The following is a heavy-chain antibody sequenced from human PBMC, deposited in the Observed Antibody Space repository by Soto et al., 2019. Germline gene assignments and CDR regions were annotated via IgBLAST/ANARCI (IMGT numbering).Heavy chain of an antibody. D-gene: IGHD3-10*01. CDR2: INHSGGT. CDR3: ARGHRHYPSGSLALLGYYYYGMDV. Sequence: QLQLQESGPGLVKPSETLCLTCTVSGGSISSSSYYWGWIRQPPGKGLEWIGEINHSGGTNYNPSLKSRVTISVDTSRNQFSLKVLSVTVADTAVYYCARGHRHYPSGSLALLGYYYYGMDVWGQGTTVTVSS. J-gene: IGHJ6*02. CDR1: GGSISSSSYY. V-gene: IGHV4-39*07.